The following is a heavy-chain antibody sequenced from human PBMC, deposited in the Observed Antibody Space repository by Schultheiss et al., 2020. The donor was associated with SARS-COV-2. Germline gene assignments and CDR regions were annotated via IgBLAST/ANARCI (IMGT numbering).Heavy chain of an antibody. J-gene: IGHJ4*02. CDR1: GFTFSSYG. D-gene: IGHD1-26*01. Sequence: GGSLRLSCAASGFTFSSYGMHWVRQAPGKGLEWVAVIWYDGSNKYYADSVKGRFTISRDNSKNTLYLQMNSLRAEDTAVYYCATSNRVGATARSFDYWGQGTLVTVSS. CDR2: IWYDGSNK. CDR3: ATSNRVGATARSFDY. V-gene: IGHV3-33*08.